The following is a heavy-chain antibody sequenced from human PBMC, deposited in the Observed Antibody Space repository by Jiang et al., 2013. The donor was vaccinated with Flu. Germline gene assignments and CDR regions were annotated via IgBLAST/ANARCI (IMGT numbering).Heavy chain of an antibody. D-gene: IGHD6-19*01. CDR3: ARGGIGVAGLDY. V-gene: IGHV6-1*01. CDR2: TYYKSKLHY. CDR1: GDSVSTKSAA. J-gene: IGHJ4*02. Sequence: QTLSLTCDISGDSVSTKSAAWHWIRQSPSRGLEWLGRTYYKSKLHYDYAASVRSRITINPDTSKNQFSLQLSSMTPDDSGVYYCARGGIGVAGLDYWGQGTLVTVYS.